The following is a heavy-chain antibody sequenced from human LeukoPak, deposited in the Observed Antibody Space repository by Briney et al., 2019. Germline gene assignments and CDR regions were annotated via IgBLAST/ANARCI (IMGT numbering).Heavy chain of an antibody. CDR2: INPNNGVT. CDR1: GYTFTGYY. D-gene: IGHD3-10*01. CDR3: ASDTSQVGVMSAPQGYFDY. Sequence: GASVKVSCKASGYTFTGYYMHWVRQAPGQGLEWLGWINPNNGVTDFAQKLQGRVTLTRDTSIDTAYMELSRLRSDDTAVYYCASDTSQVGVMSAPQGYFDYWGQGTLVTVSP. J-gene: IGHJ4*02. V-gene: IGHV1-2*02.